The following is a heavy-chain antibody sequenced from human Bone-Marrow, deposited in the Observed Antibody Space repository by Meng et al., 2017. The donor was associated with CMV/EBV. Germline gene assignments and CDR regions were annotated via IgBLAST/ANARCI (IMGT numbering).Heavy chain of an antibody. CDR2: INWNGGST. Sequence: GESLKISCAASGFTFDDYGMSWVRQAPGKGLEWVSGINWNGGSTGYADSVKGRFTISRDNAKNSLYLQMNSLRAEDTALYYCARSPRPYYCSSTSCYSDYYYGMDVWGQGTTVTVSS. CDR1: GFTFDDYG. CDR3: ARSPRPYYCSSTSCYSDYYYGMDV. J-gene: IGHJ6*02. V-gene: IGHV3-20*04. D-gene: IGHD2-2*01.